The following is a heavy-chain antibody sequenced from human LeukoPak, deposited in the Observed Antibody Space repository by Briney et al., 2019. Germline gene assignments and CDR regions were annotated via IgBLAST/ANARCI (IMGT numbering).Heavy chain of an antibody. CDR3: ARGGGLDV. D-gene: IGHD3-16*01. V-gene: IGHV3-7*03. J-gene: IGHJ6*02. CDR1: GFIFTSYS. Sequence: GGSLRLSCAASGFIFTSYSMNWVRQAPGKGLEWVASINHNGNVNYYVDSVKGRSTISRDNAKNSLYLQMSSLRAEDTAVYFCARGGGLDVWGQGATVTVSS. CDR2: INHNGNVN.